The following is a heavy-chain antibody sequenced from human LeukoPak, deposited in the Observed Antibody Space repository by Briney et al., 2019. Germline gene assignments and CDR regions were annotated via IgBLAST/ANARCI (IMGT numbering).Heavy chain of an antibody. CDR1: GDSVSSYY. D-gene: IGHD1-26*01. Sequence: SETLSLTCTVSGDSVSSYYWSWIRQPPGKGLEWIGYIYYSGSTNYNPSLKSRVTISVDTSKNQFSLKLSSVTAADTAVYYCARVGGGGSHPGAFDIWGQGTMVTVSS. V-gene: IGHV4-59*02. CDR2: IYYSGST. J-gene: IGHJ3*02. CDR3: ARVGGGGSHPGAFDI.